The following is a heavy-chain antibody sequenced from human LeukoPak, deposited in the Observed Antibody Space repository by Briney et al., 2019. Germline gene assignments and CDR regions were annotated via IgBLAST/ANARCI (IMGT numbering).Heavy chain of an antibody. V-gene: IGHV5-51*01. D-gene: IGHD2-2*01. J-gene: IGHJ4*02. Sequence: GESLKISFKGSGYSFTSYWIGWVRQMPGKGLEWMGIIYPGDSDTRYSPSFQGQVTISADKSISTAYLQWSSLKASDTAMYYCARRVYCSSTSCYAEYYFDYWGQGTLVTVSS. CDR1: GYSFTSYW. CDR2: IYPGDSDT. CDR3: ARRVYCSSTSCYAEYYFDY.